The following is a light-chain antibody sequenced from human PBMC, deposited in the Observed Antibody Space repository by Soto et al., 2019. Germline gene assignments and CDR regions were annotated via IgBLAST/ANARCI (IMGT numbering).Light chain of an antibody. V-gene: IGKV4-1*01. Sequence: DIVMTQSPDSLAVSLGERATINCKSSQSVLYSSNNKNYLAWYQQKPGQPPKLLIYWASTQESGVPDRFSGSGSGTDFTLTISSLQAEDVAVYYCQHYYSNPQTFGHGTKVEIK. CDR2: WAS. J-gene: IGKJ1*01. CDR3: QHYYSNPQT. CDR1: QSVLYSSNNKNY.